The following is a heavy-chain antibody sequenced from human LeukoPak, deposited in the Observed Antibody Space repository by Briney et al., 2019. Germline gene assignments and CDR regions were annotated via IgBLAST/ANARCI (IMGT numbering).Heavy chain of an antibody. D-gene: IGHD3-10*01. J-gene: IGHJ4*02. CDR3: AKRGIVIRAVIIIGFHKEAYYFDY. Sequence: GGSLRLSCTGSGFTFSNYVMSWVRQAPGKGLEWVSGISERGGSTNYADSVKGRFIISRDTSKNTVYLQMNSLRVEDTAVYFCAKRGIVIRAVIIIGFHKEAYYFDYWGQGILVTVSS. CDR1: GFTFSNYV. CDR2: ISERGGST. V-gene: IGHV3-23*01.